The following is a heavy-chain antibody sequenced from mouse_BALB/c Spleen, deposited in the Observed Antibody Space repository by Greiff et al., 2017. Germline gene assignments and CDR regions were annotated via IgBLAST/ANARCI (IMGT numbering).Heavy chain of an antibody. CDR3: ARQGDPYYYAMDY. Sequence: QVQLKESGPDLVAPSQSLSITCTVSGFSLTSYGVHWVRQPPGKGLEWLVVIWSDGSTTYNSALKSRLSISKDNSKSQVFLKMNSLQTDDTAMYYCARQGDPYYYAMDYWGQGTSVTVSS. D-gene: IGHD3-3*01. CDR1: GFSLTSYG. J-gene: IGHJ4*01. CDR2: IWSDGST. V-gene: IGHV2-6-2*01.